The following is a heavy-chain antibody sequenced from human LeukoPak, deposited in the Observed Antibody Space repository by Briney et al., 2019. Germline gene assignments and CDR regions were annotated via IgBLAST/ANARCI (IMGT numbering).Heavy chain of an antibody. CDR1: GGSISSSSYY. V-gene: IGHV4-39*01. CDR3: ARLHYRDDY. J-gene: IGHJ4*02. D-gene: IGHD3-10*01. CDR2: IYYSGST. Sequence: PSETLSLTCTVSGGSISSSSYYWGWIRQPPGKGLEWIGSIYYSGSTYYNPSLKSRVTISVDTSKNQFSLKLSSVTAADTAVYYCARLHYRDDYWGQGTLVTVSS.